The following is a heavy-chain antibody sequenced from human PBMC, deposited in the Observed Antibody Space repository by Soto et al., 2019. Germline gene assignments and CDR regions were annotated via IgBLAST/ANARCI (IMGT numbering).Heavy chain of an antibody. CDR3: AMEGSGPGWT. D-gene: IGHD3-10*01. CDR1: GFTFSDHY. Sequence: EVQLVESGGGLVQPGGSLRLSCAASGFTFSDHYMDWVRQAPGKGLEWVGRTRNKPNSYTTEYAASVRGRFTISSDDSKNPLYLQMNSLKTEDTAVYYWAMEGSGPGWTWGQGTLVTVSS. V-gene: IGHV3-72*01. CDR2: TRNKPNSYTT. J-gene: IGHJ5*02.